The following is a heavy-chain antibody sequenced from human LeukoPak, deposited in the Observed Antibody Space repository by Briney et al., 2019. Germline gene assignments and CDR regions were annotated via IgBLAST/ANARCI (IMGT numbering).Heavy chain of an antibody. D-gene: IGHD3-10*01. CDR2: IIPIFGTA. CDR1: GGTFSSYA. Sequence: GASVKGSCKASGGTFSSYAISWVRQAPGQGLEWMGGIIPIFGTANYAQKFQGRVTITADKSTSTAYMELSSLRSEDTAVYYCASATYYYGFRRDNNWFDPWGQGTLVTVSS. V-gene: IGHV1-69*06. J-gene: IGHJ5*02. CDR3: ASATYYYGFRRDNNWFDP.